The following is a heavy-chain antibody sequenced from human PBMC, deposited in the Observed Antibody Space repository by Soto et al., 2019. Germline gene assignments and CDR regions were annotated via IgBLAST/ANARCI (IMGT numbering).Heavy chain of an antibody. CDR1: GFTFTDHY. V-gene: IGHV3-11*01. CDR2: INSGGSKI. D-gene: IGHD3-10*01. Sequence: QVQLVESGGGLVKPGGSLRLSCTASGFTFTDHYMTWIRQAPGKGLEWVSYINSGGSKISYADSVRGRFTISRDNPKNSVYLQMSSLRTKDTAIYYCARDIRGANWGQGTLVIVSS. J-gene: IGHJ4*02. CDR3: ARDIRGAN.